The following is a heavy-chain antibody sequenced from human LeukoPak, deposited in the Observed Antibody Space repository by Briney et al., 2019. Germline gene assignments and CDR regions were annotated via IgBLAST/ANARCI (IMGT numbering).Heavy chain of an antibody. J-gene: IGHJ4*02. V-gene: IGHV3-23*01. CDR2: IIGSGGST. CDR1: GFTFSSYA. CDR3: AKDVSSARLYYFDY. Sequence: SGGSLRLSCAASGFTFSSYAMSWVRQAPGKGLEWVSPIIGSGGSTYYADCVKRRFNISRDNYKTTLYLQMNSLRAEDTAVYYCAKDVSSARLYYFDYWGQGTLVTVSS. D-gene: IGHD6-25*01.